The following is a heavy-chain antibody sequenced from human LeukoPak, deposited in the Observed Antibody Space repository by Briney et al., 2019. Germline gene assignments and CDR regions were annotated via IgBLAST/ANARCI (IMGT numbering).Heavy chain of an antibody. CDR1: XXMFSNYS. Sequence: GGSLRLSCATSXXMFSNYSXXXXXXAPXXXXXXVSSIXXXXXXXXXADSVKGRXTLSRDNAKNSLILQVSSLRAEDTAVYYXXXXXXXNMLTFGGVAYEGLPNYFYMDVWGKGTTVTVSS. V-gene: IGHV3-21*01. CDR2: IXXXXXXX. CDR3: XXXXXXNMLTFGGVAYEGLPNYFYMDV. D-gene: IGHD3-16*01. J-gene: IGHJ6*03.